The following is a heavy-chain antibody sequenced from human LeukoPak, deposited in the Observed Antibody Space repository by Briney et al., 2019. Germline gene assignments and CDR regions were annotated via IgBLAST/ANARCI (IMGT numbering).Heavy chain of an antibody. CDR1: GFTVSNNY. CDR2: ISGSGGSA. J-gene: IGHJ4*02. Sequence: GGSLRLSCAASGFTVSNNYMTWVRQAPGKGLEWVSAISGSGGSAYYADSVKGRFTISRDNSKNTLYLQMNSLRAEDTAVYYCAKGDGDYYDSSGPFDYWGQGTLVTVSS. D-gene: IGHD3-22*01. V-gene: IGHV3-23*01. CDR3: AKGDGDYYDSSGPFDY.